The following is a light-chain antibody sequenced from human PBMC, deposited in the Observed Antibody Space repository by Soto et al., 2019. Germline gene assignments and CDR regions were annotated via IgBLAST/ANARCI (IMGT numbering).Light chain of an antibody. CDR1: SGSIATNY. CDR2: DDN. Sequence: NFMLTQPRSVSESPGKTVTISCTPTSGSIATNYVQWHQQRPGSAPRSVIYDDNQRPSGFPDRFSGSIDRSSNSASLTISGLKTEDEADYYCQSYDVDNVVFGGGTKVTVL. V-gene: IGLV6-57*04. J-gene: IGLJ2*01. CDR3: QSYDVDNVV.